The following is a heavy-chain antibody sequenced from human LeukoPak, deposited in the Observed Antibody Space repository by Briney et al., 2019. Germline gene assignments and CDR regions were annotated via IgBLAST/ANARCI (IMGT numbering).Heavy chain of an antibody. J-gene: IGHJ5*02. CDR1: GFTFSSYW. CDR3: ARGIGPYDFWSGSDWFDP. V-gene: IGHV3-7*03. CDR2: IKQDGSET. D-gene: IGHD3-3*01. Sequence: GGSLRLSCAASGFTFSSYWMYWVRQAPGKGLEWVAMIKQDGSETYYVDSVKGRFTISRDNAENSLYLQMNSPRSDDTAVYYCARGIGPYDFWSGSDWFDPWGQGTLVTVSS.